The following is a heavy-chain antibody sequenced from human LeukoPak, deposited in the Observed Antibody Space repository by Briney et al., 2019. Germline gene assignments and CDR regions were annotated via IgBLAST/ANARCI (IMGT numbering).Heavy chain of an antibody. D-gene: IGHD1-26*01. Sequence: HPGGSLRLSCAASRFTVSSNYMSWVRQAPGKGLEWISFISAAGTTDYADSTKGRFTISRDNSKNTLYLQIDSLRAEDTAVYYCATSSGPSYSFDYWGQGTLVTVSS. CDR2: ISAAGTT. CDR3: ATSSGPSYSFDY. J-gene: IGHJ4*02. V-gene: IGHV3-53*01. CDR1: RFTVSSNY.